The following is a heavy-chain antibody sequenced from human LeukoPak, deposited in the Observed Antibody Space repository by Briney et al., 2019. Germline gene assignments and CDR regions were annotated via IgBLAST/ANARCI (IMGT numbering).Heavy chain of an antibody. Sequence: PGGSLRLSCAASGFTFSSYSMNWVRQAPGKGLEWVSSISSRSSYIYYADSVKGRFTISRDNAKNSLYLQMNSLRAEDMAVYYCARNFGGGDSSGPYYWGQGTLVTVSS. CDR1: GFTFSSYS. D-gene: IGHD3-22*01. CDR2: ISSRSSYI. V-gene: IGHV3-21*01. J-gene: IGHJ4*02. CDR3: ARNFGGGDSSGPYY.